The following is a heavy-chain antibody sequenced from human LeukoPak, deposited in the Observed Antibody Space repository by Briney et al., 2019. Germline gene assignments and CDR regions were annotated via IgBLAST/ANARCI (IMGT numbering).Heavy chain of an antibody. Sequence: PSETLFLTCTVPGGSISSYYWSWIRQPPGKGLEWIGYIYTSGSTNYNSSLKSRVTISVDTSKNQFSLKLSSVTAADTAVYYCARLAYSGSWDGAFDIWGQGTMVTVSS. J-gene: IGHJ3*02. V-gene: IGHV4-4*09. D-gene: IGHD1-26*01. CDR3: ARLAYSGSWDGAFDI. CDR2: IYTSGST. CDR1: GGSISSYY.